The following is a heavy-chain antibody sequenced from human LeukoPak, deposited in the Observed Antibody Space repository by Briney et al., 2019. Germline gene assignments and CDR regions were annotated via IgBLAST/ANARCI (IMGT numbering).Heavy chain of an antibody. V-gene: IGHV3-64D*06. J-gene: IGHJ4*02. Sequence: AGGSLRLSCSASGFTFTSHVMHWVRQAPGKGLQYVSGISMNVQTTYYAGSVKGRFTISRDSSKNTVYLQMNSLTAEGTAVYYCVREGLERRTNFDYWGQGTLVSVSS. CDR2: ISMNVQTT. CDR1: GFTFTSHV. D-gene: IGHD1-1*01. CDR3: VREGLERRTNFDY.